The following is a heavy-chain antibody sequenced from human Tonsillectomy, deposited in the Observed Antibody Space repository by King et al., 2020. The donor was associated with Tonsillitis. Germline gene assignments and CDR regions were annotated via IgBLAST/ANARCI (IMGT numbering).Heavy chain of an antibody. V-gene: IGHV4-59*08. CDR2: IYYSGST. CDR3: ASLIRGFGEFYFDF. D-gene: IGHD2/OR15-2a*01. J-gene: IGHJ4*02. Sequence: VQLQESGPRLVKPSETLSLTCNVSSGSIDNYYWTWIRPPPGKGLEWIGYIYYSGSTNYNPYNPSLKTRVTISIDTSKKQFSLKLTSVTAADTAVYYCASLIRGFGEFYFDFWGQGALVTVSS. CDR1: SGSIDNYY.